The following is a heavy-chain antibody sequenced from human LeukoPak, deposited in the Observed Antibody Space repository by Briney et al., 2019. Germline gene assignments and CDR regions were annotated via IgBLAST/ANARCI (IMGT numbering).Heavy chain of an antibody. J-gene: IGHJ4*02. CDR2: INHSGST. CDR1: GGSFSSYY. CDR3: AFSGGSGSYYNFPLDY. Sequence: SETLSLTCAVYGGSFSSYYWSWIRQLPGKGLEWIGDINHSGSTNYNPSLKSRVTISLDTSKNQFSLKLSSVTAADTAVYYCAFSGGSGSYYNFPLDYWGQGTLVTVSS. D-gene: IGHD3-10*01. V-gene: IGHV4-34*01.